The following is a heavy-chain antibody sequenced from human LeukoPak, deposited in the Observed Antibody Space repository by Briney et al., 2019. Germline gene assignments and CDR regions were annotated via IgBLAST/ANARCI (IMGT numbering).Heavy chain of an antibody. J-gene: IGHJ4*02. D-gene: IGHD5-12*01. CDR3: ARSSGYDGY. Sequence: SGGSLRLSCADSGFSFSTYGMSWVRQAPGKGLEWVSGIPTSGGITYYADSVKGRFTISRDNSKNTLYLQMNSLRADDTAVYYCARSSGYDGYWGQGTLVTVSS. CDR2: IPTSGGIT. CDR1: GFSFSTYG. V-gene: IGHV3-23*01.